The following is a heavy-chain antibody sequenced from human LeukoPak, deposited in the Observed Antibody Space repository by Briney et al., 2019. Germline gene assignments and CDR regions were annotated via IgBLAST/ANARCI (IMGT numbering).Heavy chain of an antibody. CDR1: GFTFSSYS. Sequence: GGSLRLSCAASGFTFSSYSMNWVRQAPGKGLEWVSSISSSSSYIYYADSVKGRFTISRDNAKNSLYLQMNSLRAEDTAVYYCARAVLAAAGIAIDIWGQGTMVTVSS. CDR3: ARAVLAAAGIAIDI. V-gene: IGHV3-21*01. CDR2: ISSSSSYI. D-gene: IGHD6-13*01. J-gene: IGHJ3*02.